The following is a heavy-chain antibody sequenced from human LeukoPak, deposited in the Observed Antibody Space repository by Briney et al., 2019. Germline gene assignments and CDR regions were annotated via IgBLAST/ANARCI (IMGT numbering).Heavy chain of an antibody. D-gene: IGHD2-21*01. V-gene: IGHV1-69*13. CDR3: ARDSMAYCGGDCYPNQLFDY. CDR1: GGTFSSYA. Sequence: ASVKVSCKASGGTFSSYAISWVRQAPGQGLEWMGGITPIFGTANYAQKFQGRVTITADESTSTAYMELSSLRSEDTAVYYCARDSMAYCGGDCYPNQLFDYWGQGTLVTVSS. CDR2: ITPIFGTA. J-gene: IGHJ4*02.